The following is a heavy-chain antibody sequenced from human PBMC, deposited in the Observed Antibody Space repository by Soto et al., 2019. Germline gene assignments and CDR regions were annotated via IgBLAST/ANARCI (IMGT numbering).Heavy chain of an antibody. CDR2: ISASGSGS. J-gene: IGHJ6*02. CDR3: EKNSYGDSWNFGLDV. Sequence: GGSLRLSCAASRFGFSTYGMTWVRRPPGKGLEWVSTISASGSGSYYTESVKGRFTVSRDNSKNTMYLQVSSLRAEDTAVYYCEKNSYGDSWNFGLDVWGQGTTVPGSS. D-gene: IGHD4-17*01. CDR1: RFGFSTYG. V-gene: IGHV3-23*01.